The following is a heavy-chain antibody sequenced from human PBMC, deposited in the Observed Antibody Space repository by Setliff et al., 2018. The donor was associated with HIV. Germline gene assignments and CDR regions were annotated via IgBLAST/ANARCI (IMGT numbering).Heavy chain of an antibody. D-gene: IGHD1-26*01. CDR2: IDYSGST. CDR1: GGSISEYY. V-gene: IGHV4-59*08. Sequence: PSETLSLTCTVSGGSISEYYWSWIRQPPGKGLEWIGYIDYSGSTNYNASLKSRLTMSIDTSKSQFSLKLSSVTAADTAVYYCATHGAQWGQGTLVTVSS. J-gene: IGHJ4*02. CDR3: ATHGAQ.